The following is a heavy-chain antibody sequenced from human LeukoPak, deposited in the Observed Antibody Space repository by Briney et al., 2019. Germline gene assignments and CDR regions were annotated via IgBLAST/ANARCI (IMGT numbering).Heavy chain of an antibody. CDR1: GFTFSSYG. J-gene: IGHJ6*02. D-gene: IGHD5-12*01. Sequence: PGGPLRLSCAASGFTFSSYGMHWVRQAPGKGLEWVAVISYDGSNKYYADSVKGRFTISRDNSKNTLYLQMNSLRAEDTAVYYCAKDWGRKRAYSGYDYGYYGMDVWGQGTTVTVSS. V-gene: IGHV3-30*18. CDR3: AKDWGRKRAYSGYDYGYYGMDV. CDR2: ISYDGSNK.